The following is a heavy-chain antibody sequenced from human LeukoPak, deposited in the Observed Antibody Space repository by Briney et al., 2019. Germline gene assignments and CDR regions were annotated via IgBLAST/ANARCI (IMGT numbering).Heavy chain of an antibody. D-gene: IGHD5-18*01. J-gene: IGHJ4*02. CDR1: GFTFSNYK. CDR2: IDSSSSTI. V-gene: IGHV3-48*01. CDR3: VNYVDTAMLLGVY. Sequence: QTGGSLRLSCTASGFTFSNYKMNWVRQAPGKGLEWISYIDSSSSTIYYADSVKGRFTTSRDNAKNSLYLQMNSLRAEDTAVYYCVNYVDTAMLLGVYWGQGTLVTVSS.